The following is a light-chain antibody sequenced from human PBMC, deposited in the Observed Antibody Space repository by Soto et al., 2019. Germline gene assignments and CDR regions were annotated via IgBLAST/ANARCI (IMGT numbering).Light chain of an antibody. CDR1: SSNIGNNA. J-gene: IGLJ1*01. Sequence: QSVLTQPPSVSEAPRQRVTISCSGSSSNIGNNAVDWYQQLPGKAPKLLIYYDDLLPSGVSDRFSGSRSGTSASLAISGLQSEDEADYYCATWDDGLNGHVFGTGTKVTAL. CDR2: YDD. V-gene: IGLV1-36*01. CDR3: ATWDDGLNGHV.